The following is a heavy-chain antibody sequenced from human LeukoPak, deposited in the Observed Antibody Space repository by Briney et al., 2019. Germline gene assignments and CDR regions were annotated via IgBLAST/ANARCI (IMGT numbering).Heavy chain of an antibody. Sequence: PSETLSLTCTVSGGSISSSSYHWGWIRQPPGKGLEWIGSIYYSGSTYYNPSLKSRVTISVDTSKNQFSLKLSSVTAADTAVYYCARSMLYCSSTSCTEGFDYWGQGTLVTVSS. CDR3: ARSMLYCSSTSCTEGFDY. V-gene: IGHV4-39*07. D-gene: IGHD2-2*01. J-gene: IGHJ4*02. CDR1: GGSISSSSYH. CDR2: IYYSGST.